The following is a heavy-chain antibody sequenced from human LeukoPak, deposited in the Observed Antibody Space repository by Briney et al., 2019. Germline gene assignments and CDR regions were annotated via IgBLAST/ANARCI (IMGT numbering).Heavy chain of an antibody. J-gene: IGHJ4*02. CDR2: ISAIGGNT. CDR1: GFTFSTYA. D-gene: IGHD2-21*01. Sequence: GGSLRLSCAASGFTFSTYAMNWVRQAPGKGLEWVSLISAIGGNTYYADSVKGRFTISRDNAKNTLFLQMNSLRVEDTAVFYCARGIPIDYWGQGTLVTVSS. CDR3: ARGIPIDY. V-gene: IGHV3-23*01.